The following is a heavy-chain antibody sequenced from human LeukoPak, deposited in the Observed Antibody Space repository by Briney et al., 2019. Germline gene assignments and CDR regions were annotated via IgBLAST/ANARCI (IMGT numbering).Heavy chain of an antibody. Sequence: GGSLRLSCAASGLTFSSYAMSWVRQAPGKGLGWVSTISGSGGDTYYPDSMKGRFTISRDNSKNTLYLQMNSLRAEDTAIYYCAKGGSTTVASINDYWGQGTLVTVSS. CDR2: ISGSGGDT. V-gene: IGHV3-23*01. J-gene: IGHJ4*02. CDR3: AKGGSTTVASINDY. CDR1: GLTFSSYA. D-gene: IGHD5-12*01.